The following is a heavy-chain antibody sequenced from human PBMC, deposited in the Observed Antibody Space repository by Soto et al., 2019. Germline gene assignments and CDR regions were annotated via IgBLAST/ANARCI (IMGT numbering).Heavy chain of an antibody. CDR1: GFIFSDYE. CDR2: ISDGGTTI. Sequence: EAELVESGGGLVQPGGSLTLSCAASGFIFSDYEVDWVRQAPGRGPEWISYISDGGTTIYYAASVNGRFTISRDDAKKSLYLHMKNLRVDDTAIYFCVKEYCTGGTCFDAFDLWGQGTVVTVSS. J-gene: IGHJ3*01. CDR3: VKEYCTGGTCFDAFDL. D-gene: IGHD2-8*02. V-gene: IGHV3-48*03.